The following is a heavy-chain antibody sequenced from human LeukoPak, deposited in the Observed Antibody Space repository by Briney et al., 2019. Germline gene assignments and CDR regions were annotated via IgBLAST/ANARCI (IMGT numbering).Heavy chain of an antibody. J-gene: IGHJ3*02. V-gene: IGHV1-2*04. Sequence: GASVTVSCKASGYTFTGYYMHWVRHAAGQVRGWMGWINPNSGGTNYQRKFPSWATMTRDTSISTAYMELSRLRSDDTAVYYCARVGRTIRAFDIWGQGTMVTVSS. D-gene: IGHD2-2*01. CDR2: INPNSGGT. CDR1: GYTFTGYY. CDR3: ARVGRTIRAFDI.